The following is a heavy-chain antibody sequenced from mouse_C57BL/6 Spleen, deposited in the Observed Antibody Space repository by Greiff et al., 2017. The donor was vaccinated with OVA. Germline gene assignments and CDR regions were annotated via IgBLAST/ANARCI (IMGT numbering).Heavy chain of an antibody. CDR3: ASGAYYYGSTPFDY. CDR1: GFTFTDYY. J-gene: IGHJ2*01. Sequence: EVHLVESGGGLVQPGGSLSLSCAASGFTFTDYYMSWVRQPPGKALEWLGFIRNKANGYTTEYSASVKGRFTISRDNSQSILYLQMNALRAEDSATYYCASGAYYYGSTPFDYWGQGTTLTVSS. D-gene: IGHD1-1*01. V-gene: IGHV7-3*01. CDR2: IRNKANGYTT.